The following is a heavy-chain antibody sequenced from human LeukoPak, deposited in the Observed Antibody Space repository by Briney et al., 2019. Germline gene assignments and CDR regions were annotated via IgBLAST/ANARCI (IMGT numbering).Heavy chain of an antibody. CDR2: ISGSGGST. CDR1: GFTFSNYE. CDR3: AAGFDSSGYYWGNAFDI. J-gene: IGHJ3*02. V-gene: IGHV3-23*01. Sequence: GGSLRLSCAASGFTFSNYEMNWVRQAPGKGLEWVSAISGSGGSTYYADSVKGRFTISRDNSKNTLYLQMNSLRAEDTAVYYCAAGFDSSGYYWGNAFDIWGQGTMVTVSS. D-gene: IGHD3-22*01.